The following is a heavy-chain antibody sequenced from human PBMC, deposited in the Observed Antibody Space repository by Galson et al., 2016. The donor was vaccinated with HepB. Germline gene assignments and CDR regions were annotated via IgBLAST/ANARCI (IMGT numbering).Heavy chain of an antibody. V-gene: IGHV3-48*02. D-gene: IGHD1-26*01. CDR2: ISSSGSVT. CDR1: GVTFSTYN. Sequence: SLRLSCAASGVTFSTYNMNWVRQAPGRGLEWVSYISSSGSVTSYADSVKGRFTISRDNAKNSLYLQMNNLRDEDTAVYYCVNSGNYRLTYWGQGTLVTVCS. CDR3: VNSGNYRLTY. J-gene: IGHJ4*02.